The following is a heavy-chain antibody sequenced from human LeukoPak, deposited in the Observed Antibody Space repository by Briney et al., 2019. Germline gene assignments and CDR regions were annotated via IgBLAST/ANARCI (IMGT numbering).Heavy chain of an antibody. CDR1: GFTFNDYA. CDR2: ISYDGYDK. J-gene: IGHJ3*02. Sequence: GGSLRLSCAASGFTFNDYAMYWVRQTPGKGLEWVTLISYDGYDKSYADSVRGRLTISRDNSKNTLYLQMDSLRSEDTAVYYCARGGFDCSGGSCYLNDAFDIWGQGTMVTVSS. CDR3: ARGGFDCSGGSCYLNDAFDI. D-gene: IGHD2-15*01. V-gene: IGHV3-30-3*01.